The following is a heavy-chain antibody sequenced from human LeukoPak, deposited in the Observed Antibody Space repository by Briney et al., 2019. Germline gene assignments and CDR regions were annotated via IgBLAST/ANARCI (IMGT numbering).Heavy chain of an antibody. CDR1: GFTFSSYG. CDR2: ISGSGAIT. CDR3: ARDGDDSSGYPYYAFDI. V-gene: IGHV3-23*01. Sequence: GGTLRLSCAASGFTFSSYGMTWVRQAPGKGLEWVSTISGSGAITYDADSVKGRFTISRDNSKNTLFLQMSSLRSEDTAVYYCARDGDDSSGYPYYAFDIWGQGTMVTVSS. J-gene: IGHJ3*02. D-gene: IGHD3-22*01.